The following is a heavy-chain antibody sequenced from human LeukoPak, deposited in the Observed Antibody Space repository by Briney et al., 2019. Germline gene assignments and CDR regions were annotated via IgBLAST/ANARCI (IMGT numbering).Heavy chain of an antibody. CDR2: IIPIFGTA. D-gene: IGHD3-3*01. CDR3: ARGPALRFLEWLPYYFDY. Sequence: VASVKVSCKASGYTFTGYYMHWVRQAPGQGLEWMGGIIPIFGTANYAQKFQGRVTITTDESTSTAYMELSSLRSEDTAVYYCARGPALRFLEWLPYYFDYWGQGTLVTVSS. J-gene: IGHJ4*02. V-gene: IGHV1-69*05. CDR1: GYTFTGYY.